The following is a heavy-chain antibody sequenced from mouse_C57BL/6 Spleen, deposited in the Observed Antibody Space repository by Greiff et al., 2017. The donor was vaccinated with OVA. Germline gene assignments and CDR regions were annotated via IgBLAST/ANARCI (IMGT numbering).Heavy chain of an antibody. J-gene: IGHJ4*01. D-gene: IGHD2-4*01. CDR1: GFTFSDYY. CDR3: ARDRGDYDVAMDY. V-gene: IGHV5-16*01. CDR2: INYDGSST. Sequence: EVHLVESEGGLVQPGSSMKLSCTASGFTFSDYYMAWVRQVPEKGLEWVANINYDGSSTYYLDSLKSRFIISRDNAKNILYLQMSSLKSEDTATYYCARDRGDYDVAMDYWGQGTSVTVSS.